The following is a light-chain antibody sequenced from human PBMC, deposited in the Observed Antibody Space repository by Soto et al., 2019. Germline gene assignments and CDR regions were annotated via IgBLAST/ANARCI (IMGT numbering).Light chain of an antibody. J-gene: IGKJ1*01. Sequence: EIVLTHSPATLSSFPGDRVTISCRASQYINTRLAWYQHRPGQAPRLLIYQTSIRAAGIPARFSASGSGTDFTLTISDVQPEDFALYYCHQRQSWPRTFGQGTKVDIK. CDR2: QTS. CDR3: HQRQSWPRT. CDR1: QYINTR. V-gene: IGKV3-11*01.